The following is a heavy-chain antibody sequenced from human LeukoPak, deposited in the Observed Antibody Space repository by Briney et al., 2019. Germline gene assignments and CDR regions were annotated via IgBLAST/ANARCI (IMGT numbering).Heavy chain of an antibody. V-gene: IGHV3-33*01. J-gene: IGHJ4*02. Sequence: PGGSLRLSCAASGFTFSSYGVHWVRQAPGKGLEWVAVIWYDGSNKYYADSVKGRFTISRDNSKNTLYLQMNSLRAEDTAVYYCARGLPFPIADDYYFDYWGQGTLVTVSS. CDR1: GFTFSSYG. D-gene: IGHD2-21*02. CDR2: IWYDGSNK. CDR3: ARGLPFPIADDYYFDY.